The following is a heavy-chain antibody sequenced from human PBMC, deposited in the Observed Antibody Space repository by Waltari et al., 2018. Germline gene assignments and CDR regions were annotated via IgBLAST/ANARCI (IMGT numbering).Heavy chain of an antibody. J-gene: IGHJ3*02. Sequence: QVQLQESGPGLVKPSETLSLTCTVSGGSISSYYWSWIRQPAGKGLEWIGYIYYSGSTNYNPSLKSRVTMSVDTSKNQFSLKLSSVTAADTAVYYCARAMYSVADNAFDIWGQGTMVTVSS. CDR2: IYYSGST. CDR3: ARAMYSVADNAFDI. CDR1: GGSISSYY. D-gene: IGHD2-15*01. V-gene: IGHV4-59*12.